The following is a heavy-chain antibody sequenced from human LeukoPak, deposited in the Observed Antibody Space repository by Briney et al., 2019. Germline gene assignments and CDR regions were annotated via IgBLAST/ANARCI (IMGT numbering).Heavy chain of an antibody. J-gene: IGHJ4*02. CDR2: IYYSGST. CDR3: ARVIRYYYDSSGYYFDY. V-gene: IGHV4-59*01. Sequence: SETLSLTCTVSGGSISSYHWSWIRQPPGKGLEWIGYIYYSGSTNYNPSLKSRVTISVDTSKNQFSLKLSSVTAADTAVYYCARVIRYYYDSSGYYFDYWGQGALVTVSS. CDR1: GGSISSYH. D-gene: IGHD3-22*01.